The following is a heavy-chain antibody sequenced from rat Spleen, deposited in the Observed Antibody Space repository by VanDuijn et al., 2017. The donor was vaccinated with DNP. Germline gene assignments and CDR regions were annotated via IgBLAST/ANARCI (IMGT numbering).Heavy chain of an antibody. D-gene: IGHD1-6*01. J-gene: IGHJ2*01. Sequence: EVQLVESGGGLVQPGRSLKLSCAASGFTFSNYGMAWVRQAPTKGLEWVATIGYDGNSTYYRDSVKGRFTSSRDKAKSTLYLQMDSLRSEDSATYYCATAGVYTTAWGYYFDYWGQGVMVTVSS. CDR1: GFTFSNYG. V-gene: IGHV5-29*01. CDR3: ATAGVYTTAWGYYFDY. CDR2: IGYDGNST.